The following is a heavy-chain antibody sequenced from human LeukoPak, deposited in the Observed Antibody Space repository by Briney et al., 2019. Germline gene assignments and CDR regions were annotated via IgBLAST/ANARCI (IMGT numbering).Heavy chain of an antibody. CDR1: GGSISSSSYY. CDR3: ARGLRQQPYYFDY. D-gene: IGHD6-13*01. J-gene: IGHJ4*02. CDR2: IYYSGST. Sequence: SETLSLTCTVSGGSISSSSYYWGWIRQPPGKGLEWIGSIYYSGSTYYNPSLKSRVTISVDTSKNQFSLKLSSVTAADTAVYYCARGLRQQPYYFDYWGQGTLVTVSS. V-gene: IGHV4-39*07.